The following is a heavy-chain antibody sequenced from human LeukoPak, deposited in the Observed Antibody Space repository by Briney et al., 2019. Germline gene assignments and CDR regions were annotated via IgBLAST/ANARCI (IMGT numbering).Heavy chain of an antibody. V-gene: IGHV3-30-3*01. CDR1: GFNFRSYS. CDR3: AKDQGYYGSGSYKEYFQH. J-gene: IGHJ1*01. D-gene: IGHD3-10*01. CDR2: TLYDGSDK. Sequence: GGSLRLSCAASGFNFRSYSMHWVRQAPGKGLEGVAVTLYDGSDKDFADSVKGRFTISRDNSKNTLYLQMNSLRADDTAVYYCAKDQGYYGSGSYKEYFQHWGQGTLVTVSS.